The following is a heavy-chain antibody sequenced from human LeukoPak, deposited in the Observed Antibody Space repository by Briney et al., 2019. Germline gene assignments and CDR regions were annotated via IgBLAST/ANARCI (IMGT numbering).Heavy chain of an antibody. Sequence: PGGSLRLSCAASGFTFGESTMHWVRQAAGKGPEWVALISWDARSTYYADSVKGRFTISRDNSKNTLDLQMNSLGAEDTAVYHCAAYGAHVYWGQGTLVTVSS. V-gene: IGHV3-43*01. CDR3: AAYGAHVY. CDR1: GFTFGEST. J-gene: IGHJ4*02. CDR2: ISWDARST. D-gene: IGHD4-17*01.